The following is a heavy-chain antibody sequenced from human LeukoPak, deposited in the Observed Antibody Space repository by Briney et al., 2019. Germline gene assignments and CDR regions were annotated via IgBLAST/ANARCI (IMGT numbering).Heavy chain of an antibody. V-gene: IGHV4-39*07. CDR2: IYYSGST. J-gene: IGHJ4*02. CDR3: ARDHAYCSGGSCYSGLFDY. CDR1: GGSISSSSYY. D-gene: IGHD2-15*01. Sequence: PSETLSLTCTVSGGSISSSSYYWGWIRQPPGKGLEWIGSIYYSGSTYYNPSLKSRVTISVDTSKNQFSLKLSSVTAADTAVYYCARDHAYCSGGSCYSGLFDYWGQGTLVTVSS.